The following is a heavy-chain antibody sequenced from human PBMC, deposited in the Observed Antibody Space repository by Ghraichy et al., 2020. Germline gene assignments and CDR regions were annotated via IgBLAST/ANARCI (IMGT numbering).Heavy chain of an antibody. V-gene: IGHV1-2*02. D-gene: IGHD6-19*01. CDR1: GYTFTGYY. CDR2: INPNSGGT. CDR3: ARDPPRSGSSNFDY. J-gene: IGHJ4*02. Sequence: ASVKVSCKASGYTFTGYYMHWVRQAPGQGLEWMGWINPNSGGTNYAQKFQGRVTMTRDTSISTAYMELSRLRSDDTAVYYCARDPPRSGSSNFDYWGQGTLVTVSS.